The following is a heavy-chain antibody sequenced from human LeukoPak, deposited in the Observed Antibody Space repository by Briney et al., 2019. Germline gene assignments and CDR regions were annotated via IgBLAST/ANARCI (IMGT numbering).Heavy chain of an antibody. Sequence: SETLSLTCTVSGGSISSYYWSWIRQPPGKGLEWIGYIYYSGSTNYNPSLKSRVTISVDTSKNQFSLKLSSVTAADTAVYYCARDLYYYDSSGHYFDYWGRGTLVTVSS. J-gene: IGHJ4*02. CDR3: ARDLYYYDSSGHYFDY. V-gene: IGHV4-59*01. D-gene: IGHD3-22*01. CDR2: IYYSGST. CDR1: GGSISSYY.